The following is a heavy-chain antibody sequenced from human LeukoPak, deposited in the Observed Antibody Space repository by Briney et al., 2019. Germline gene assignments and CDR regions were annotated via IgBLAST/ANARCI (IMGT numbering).Heavy chain of an antibody. CDR2: IYYSGST. Sequence: SETLSLACTVSGGSISSYYWSWIRQPPGKGLEWHGYIYYSGSTNYNPSLKSRVTISVDTSKNQFSLKLSSVTAADTAVYYCARDDGGGGDAFDIWGQGTMVTVSS. J-gene: IGHJ3*02. CDR1: GGSISSYY. CDR3: ARDDGGGGDAFDI. D-gene: IGHD2-15*01. V-gene: IGHV4-59*01.